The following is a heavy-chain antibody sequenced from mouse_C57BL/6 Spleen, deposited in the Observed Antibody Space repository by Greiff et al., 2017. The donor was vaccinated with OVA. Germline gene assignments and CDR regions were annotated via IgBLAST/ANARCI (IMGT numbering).Heavy chain of an antibody. CDR1: GYAFSSSW. Sequence: QVQLQQSGPELVKPGASVKISCKASGYAFSSSWMNWVKQRPGKGLEWIGRIYPGDGDTNYNGKFKGKATLTADKSSSTAYMHLSSLTSEDSAVYFCARGGYYFDYWGQGTTLTVSS. J-gene: IGHJ2*01. V-gene: IGHV1-82*01. CDR3: ARGGYYFDY. CDR2: IYPGDGDT. D-gene: IGHD1-1*02.